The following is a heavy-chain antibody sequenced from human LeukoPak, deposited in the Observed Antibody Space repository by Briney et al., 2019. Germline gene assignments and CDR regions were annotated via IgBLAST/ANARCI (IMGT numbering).Heavy chain of an antibody. D-gene: IGHD1-26*01. Sequence: LSLTCTVSGGSISSYYWSWIRQAPGKGLEWVSYISSSGNTIYYADSVKGRFTISRDNAKNSLYLQMNSLRAEDTAVYYCARDASGSWTPYFDYWGQGTLVTVSS. CDR2: ISSSGNTI. J-gene: IGHJ4*02. V-gene: IGHV3-11*01. CDR1: GGSISSYY. CDR3: ARDASGSWTPYFDY.